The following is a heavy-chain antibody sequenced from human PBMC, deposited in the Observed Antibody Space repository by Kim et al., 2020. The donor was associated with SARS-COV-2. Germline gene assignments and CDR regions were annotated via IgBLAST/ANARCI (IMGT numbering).Heavy chain of an antibody. CDR1: GFTFSDYY. CDR3: ARARRSGRIIYYYYYMDV. J-gene: IGHJ6*03. D-gene: IGHD3-3*01. Sequence: GGSLRLSCAASGFTFSDYYMSWIRQAPGKGLEWVSYISSSGSTIYYADSVKGRFTISRDNAKNSLYLQMNSLRAEDTAMYYCARARRSGRIIYYYYYMDVWGKGTTVTVSS. V-gene: IGHV3-11*01. CDR2: ISSSGSTI.